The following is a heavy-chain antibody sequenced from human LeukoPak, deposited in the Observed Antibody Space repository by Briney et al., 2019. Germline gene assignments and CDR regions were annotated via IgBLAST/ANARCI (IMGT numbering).Heavy chain of an antibody. D-gene: IGHD6-13*01. CDR3: AKDPSAYSSSWYL. CDR2: IRSDGSNK. V-gene: IGHV3-30*02. Sequence: GGSLRLSCAGSGFSFSSYGMHWVRQAPGKGLEWMAFIRSDGSNKYYADSVKGRFTISRDNSKNTLYLQMNSLRAEDTAVYYCAKDPSAYSSSWYLWGQGTLVTVSS. CDR1: GFSFSSYG. J-gene: IGHJ5*02.